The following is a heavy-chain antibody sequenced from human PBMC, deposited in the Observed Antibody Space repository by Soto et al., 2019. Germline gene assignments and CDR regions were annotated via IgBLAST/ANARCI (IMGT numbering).Heavy chain of an antibody. J-gene: IGHJ1*01. CDR2: IYHSGST. D-gene: IGHD6-13*01. V-gene: IGHV4-30-2*01. CDR3: ARDTSSTSLRAEYFQF. CDR1: GGSISSGGYS. Sequence: SETLSLTCAVSGGSISSGGYSWSWIRQPPGKGLEWIGYIYHSGSTYYNPSLKGRVTISVDTSKNQFSLRLTSVTAADTAVYYCARDTSSTSLRAEYFQFWGQGTQVTVSS.